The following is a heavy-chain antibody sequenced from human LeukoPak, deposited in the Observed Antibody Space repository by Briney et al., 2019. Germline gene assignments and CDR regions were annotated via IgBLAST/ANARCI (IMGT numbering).Heavy chain of an antibody. CDR2: FSGSGGST. CDR1: GFTFSSYA. D-gene: IGHD6-6*01. Sequence: GGSLRLSCAASGFTFSSYAMSWVRQAPGKGLEWVSTFSGSGGSTHYADSVKGRFTISRDNSKNTLYLQMNSLRAEDTAVYYCAKLSHEYSSSAPFDYWGQGTLVTVSS. V-gene: IGHV3-23*01. J-gene: IGHJ4*02. CDR3: AKLSHEYSSSAPFDY.